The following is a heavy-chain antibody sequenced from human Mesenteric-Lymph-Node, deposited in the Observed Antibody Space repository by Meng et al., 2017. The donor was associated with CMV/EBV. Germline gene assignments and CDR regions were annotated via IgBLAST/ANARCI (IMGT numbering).Heavy chain of an antibody. J-gene: IGHJ4*02. V-gene: IGHV4-34*01. CDR1: GGSFSGYY. CDR3: ARGSDIPVNNY. Sequence: QVQLQQWGAGLLKPSETLSLTCAVYGGSFSGYYWSWIRQPPGKGLEWIGEINHSGVPNYNPSLKSRVTISLDRSKNQFSLKLSSVTAEDTAMYYCARGSDIPVNNYWGQGTLVTVSS. D-gene: IGHD2-15*01. CDR2: INHSGVP.